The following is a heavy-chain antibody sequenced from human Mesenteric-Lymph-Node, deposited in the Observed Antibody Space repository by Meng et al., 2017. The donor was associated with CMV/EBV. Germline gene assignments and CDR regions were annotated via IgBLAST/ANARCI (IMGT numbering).Heavy chain of an antibody. J-gene: IGHJ6*02. Sequence: GESLKISCAASGFTFSDYYMSWIRQAPGKGLEWVSYISSSGGTIYYADSVKGRFTISRDNAKNSLYLQMNSLRAEDTAVYYCARDLSVTTYYYYGMDVWGQGTTVTVSS. CDR3: ARDLSVTTYYYYGMDV. CDR2: ISSSGGTI. V-gene: IGHV3-11*04. CDR1: GFTFSDYY. D-gene: IGHD4-17*01.